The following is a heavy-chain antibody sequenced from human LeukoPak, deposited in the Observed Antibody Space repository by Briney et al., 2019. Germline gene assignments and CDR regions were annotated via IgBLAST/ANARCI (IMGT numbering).Heavy chain of an antibody. D-gene: IGHD3-3*01. Sequence: ASVKVSCKASGYTFTSYGISWVRQAPGQGLEWMGWISAYNGNTNYAQKLQGRVTMTTDTSTSTAYMELRSLRSGDTAVYYCARYDFWSGYYRTPYYYGMDVWGQGTTVTVSS. J-gene: IGHJ6*02. CDR2: ISAYNGNT. CDR3: ARYDFWSGYYRTPYYYGMDV. CDR1: GYTFTSYG. V-gene: IGHV1-18*01.